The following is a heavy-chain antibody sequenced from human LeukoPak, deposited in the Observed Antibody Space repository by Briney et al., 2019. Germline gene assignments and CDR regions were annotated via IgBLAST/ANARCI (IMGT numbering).Heavy chain of an antibody. Sequence: PGGSLRLSCAASGFTFSSYWMHWVRQAPGKGQVWVSRINSDGSSTSYADSVKGRFTISRDNAKNTLYLQMNSLRAEDTAVYYCASGGYCSSTSCYGPYYYYYYYMDVWGKGTTVTVSS. J-gene: IGHJ6*03. CDR2: INSDGSST. CDR3: ASGGYCSSTSCYGPYYYYYYYMDV. V-gene: IGHV3-74*01. D-gene: IGHD2-2*03. CDR1: GFTFSSYW.